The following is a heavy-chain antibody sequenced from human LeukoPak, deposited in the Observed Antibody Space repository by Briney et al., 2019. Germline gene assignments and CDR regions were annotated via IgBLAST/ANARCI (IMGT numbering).Heavy chain of an antibody. Sequence: PSETLSLTCTVSGGSISSTIYYWGWIRQPPGKGLEWIGDIYYSGSTYYNPSLKSRVTISIDTSKNQFSLKLSSVTAADTAAYYCARHQGVGAELQPGVLDYWGQGTLVTVSS. J-gene: IGHJ4*02. V-gene: IGHV4-39*01. CDR1: GGSISSTIYY. CDR2: IYYSGST. D-gene: IGHD1-26*01. CDR3: ARHQGVGAELQPGVLDY.